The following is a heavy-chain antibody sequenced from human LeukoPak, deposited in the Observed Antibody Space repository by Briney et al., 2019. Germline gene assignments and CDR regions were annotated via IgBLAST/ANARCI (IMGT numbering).Heavy chain of an antibody. D-gene: IGHD1-1*01. V-gene: IGHV4-61*01. CDR1: GGSVRSGNYY. CDR2: VDYSEST. J-gene: IGHJ4*02. Sequence: SETLSLTCSVSGGSVRSGNYYWTWIRQPPGKGLEWIGYVDYSESTSYNPSLRRRVTISLDTSKNQFSLKVMYLTAADTAVYYCARGIRTGYGYWGQGTLVTVSS. CDR3: ARGIRTGYGY.